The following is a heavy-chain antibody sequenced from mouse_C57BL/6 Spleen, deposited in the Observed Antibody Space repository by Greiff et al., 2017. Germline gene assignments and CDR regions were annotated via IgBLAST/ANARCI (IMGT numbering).Heavy chain of an antibody. D-gene: IGHD2-4*01. Sequence: VQLQQSGAELARPGASVKLSCKASGYTFTSYGISWVKQRTGQGLEWIGEIYPRSGNTYYNEKFKGKATLTADKSSSTAYMELRSLTSEDSAVYVCARGYYDPLNWYFDVWGTGTTVTVSS. V-gene: IGHV1-81*01. CDR1: GYTFTSYG. J-gene: IGHJ1*03. CDR2: IYPRSGNT. CDR3: ARGYYDPLNWYFDV.